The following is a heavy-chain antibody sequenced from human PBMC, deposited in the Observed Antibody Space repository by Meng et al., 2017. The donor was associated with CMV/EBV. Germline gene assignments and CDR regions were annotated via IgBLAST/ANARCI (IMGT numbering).Heavy chain of an antibody. Sequence: GESLKISCAAPGFTFSSYEMNWVRQAPGKGLEWVSYISSSGSTIYYADSVKGRFTISRDNAKNSLYLQMNSLRAEDTAVYYCARGNDILMGGGFDPWGQGTLVTVSS. J-gene: IGHJ5*02. V-gene: IGHV3-48*03. CDR3: ARGNDILMGGGFDP. CDR1: GFTFSSYE. CDR2: ISSSGSTI. D-gene: IGHD3-9*01.